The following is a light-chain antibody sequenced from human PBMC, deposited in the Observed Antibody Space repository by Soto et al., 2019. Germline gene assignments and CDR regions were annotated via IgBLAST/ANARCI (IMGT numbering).Light chain of an antibody. CDR3: QQYNNWWT. V-gene: IGKV3-15*01. CDR2: GAS. Sequence: EIVMTQSPVTLSVSPVERPTLSCTASQSVSSNLAWYQQKPGQAPRLLIYGASTRATGIPARFSASGSGTEFTLTISSLQSEDFAVYYCQQYNNWWTFGQRTKVDIK. CDR1: QSVSSN. J-gene: IGKJ1*01.